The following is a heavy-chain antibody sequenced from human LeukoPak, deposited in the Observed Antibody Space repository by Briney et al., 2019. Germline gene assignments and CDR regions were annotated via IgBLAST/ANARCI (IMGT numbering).Heavy chain of an antibody. CDR2: ISGSGGST. CDR3: AKDGSINGTTGGYGMDV. J-gene: IGHJ6*02. V-gene: IGHV3-23*01. D-gene: IGHD1-7*01. CDR1: GFTFSSYA. Sequence: GGSLRLSCAASGFTFSSYAMSWVRQAPGKGLEWVSAISGSGGSTYYADSVKRRFTISTDNSKNTLYLQMKSPRAEQTAVYYCAKDGSINGTTGGYGMDVWGQGTTVTVSS.